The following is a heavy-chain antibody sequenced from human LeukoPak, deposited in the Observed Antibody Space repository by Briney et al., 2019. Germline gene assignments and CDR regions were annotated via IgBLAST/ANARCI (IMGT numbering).Heavy chain of an antibody. CDR1: GYSITSSSW. V-gene: IGHV4-28*01. CDR2: IYHSGTT. J-gene: IGHJ4*02. Sequence: SDTLSLTCAVSGYSITSSSWWGWIRQPPGKGLEWIGYIYHSGTTYYNPSLQSRVTMSVDTSKNQFSLKLSSVTAVDTAVYYCARRENVYYYFDYWGQGTLVTVSS. CDR3: ARRENVYYYFDY. D-gene: IGHD3-10*01.